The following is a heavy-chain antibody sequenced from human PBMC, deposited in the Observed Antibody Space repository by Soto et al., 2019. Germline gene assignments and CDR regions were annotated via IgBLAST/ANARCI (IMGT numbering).Heavy chain of an antibody. CDR3: ARGSSVLRFLEWFWRPYGMDV. CDR2: INPNSGGT. V-gene: IGHV1-2*04. Sequence: GASVKVSCKASGYTFTGYYMHWVRQAPGRGLEWMGWINPNSGGTNYAQKFQGWVTITRDTSISTAYMELSRLRSDATAVYYCARGSSVLRFLEWFWRPYGMDVWGQGTTVTVSS. D-gene: IGHD3-3*01. CDR1: GYTFTGYY. J-gene: IGHJ6*02.